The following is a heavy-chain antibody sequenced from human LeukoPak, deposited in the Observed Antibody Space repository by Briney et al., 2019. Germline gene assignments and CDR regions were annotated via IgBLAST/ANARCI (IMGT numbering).Heavy chain of an antibody. D-gene: IGHD1-1*01. J-gene: IGHJ4*02. CDR3: AKAGIGADGAGFLCEY. CDR1: GFTFSDYA. V-gene: IGHV3-23*01. CDR2: ASYYVGKQ. Sequence: GGSLTLSCAASGFTFSDYAMSWVRQAPGKGLEWVSTASYYVGKQYHADSVRGGFTVSRDNPRNTVSLQMSSLRVEDTGIYYCAKAGIGADGAGFLCEYWGQGTLVTVSS.